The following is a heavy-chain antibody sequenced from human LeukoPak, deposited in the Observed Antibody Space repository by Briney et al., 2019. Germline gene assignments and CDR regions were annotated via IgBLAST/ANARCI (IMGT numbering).Heavy chain of an antibody. CDR1: GFTFSDYY. CDR3: GRVLRRMATIGEAYYYGMDV. V-gene: IGHV3-11*01. D-gene: IGHD5-24*01. J-gene: IGHJ6*02. Sequence: PGGSLRLSCAASGFTFSDYYMSWIRQAPGKGLEWVSYISSSGSTIYYADSVKGRFTISRDNAKNSLYLQMNSLRAEDTAVYYCGRVLRRMATIGEAYYYGMDVWGQGTTVTVS. CDR2: ISSSGSTI.